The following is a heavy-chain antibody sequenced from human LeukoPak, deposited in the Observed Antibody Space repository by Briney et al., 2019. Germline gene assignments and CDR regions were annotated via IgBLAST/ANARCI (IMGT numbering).Heavy chain of an antibody. V-gene: IGHV7-4-1*02. CDR2: INTNTEDP. CDR1: GYTFTSYD. J-gene: IGHJ4*02. Sequence: ASVKVSCKASGYTFTSYDINWVRQAPGQGLEWMGWINTNTEDPTYGQGFTGRFVFSLDTSVSTTYLQISSLKAEDTAVYYCAREGEVVTFDYWGQGTLVTVSS. CDR3: AREGEVVTFDY. D-gene: IGHD2-21*02.